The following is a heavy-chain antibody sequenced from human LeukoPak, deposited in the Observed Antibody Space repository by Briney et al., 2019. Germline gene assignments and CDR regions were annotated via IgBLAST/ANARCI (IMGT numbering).Heavy chain of an antibody. D-gene: IGHD4-17*01. Sequence: GGSLILSCAASGFTFSIYAMSWVRQVPGRGLEWVSTISSRGDSTYVADSVKGRFTISRDNSKNTLYLQMNSLRAEDTAVYYCAPLGVTTWLDYWGQGTLVTVSS. V-gene: IGHV3-23*01. J-gene: IGHJ4*02. CDR3: APLGVTTWLDY. CDR1: GFTFSIYA. CDR2: ISSRGDST.